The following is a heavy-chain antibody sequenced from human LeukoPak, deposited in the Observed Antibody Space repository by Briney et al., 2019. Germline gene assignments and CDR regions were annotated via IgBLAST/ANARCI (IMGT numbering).Heavy chain of an antibody. Sequence: GGSLRLSCSASGFTFSNSAMHWVRQAPGKGLEYVSAISSNGVGTYYTDSVKGRFTVSRDNSKNTLYLQMGSLRAEDTAVYYCVRDAYGYDYWGQGTLVTVSS. CDR3: VRDAYGYDY. D-gene: IGHD2-2*03. CDR1: GFTFSNSA. V-gene: IGHV3-64D*09. CDR2: ISSNGVGT. J-gene: IGHJ4*02.